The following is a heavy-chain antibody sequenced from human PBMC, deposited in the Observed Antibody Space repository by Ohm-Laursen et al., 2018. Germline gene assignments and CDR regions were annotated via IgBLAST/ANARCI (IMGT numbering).Heavy chain of an antibody. V-gene: IGHV3-23*01. D-gene: IGHD2-15*01. CDR1: GFTFSSYA. Sequence: SLRLSCAASGFTFSSYAMSWVRQAPGTGLEWVSAISGSGGSTYYADSVKGRFTISRDNSKNTLYLQMNSLRAEDTAIYYCAKGTLGKCRGNICDPFDSWGQGTLVTVSS. CDR2: ISGSGGST. CDR3: AKGTLGKCRGNICDPFDS. J-gene: IGHJ4*02.